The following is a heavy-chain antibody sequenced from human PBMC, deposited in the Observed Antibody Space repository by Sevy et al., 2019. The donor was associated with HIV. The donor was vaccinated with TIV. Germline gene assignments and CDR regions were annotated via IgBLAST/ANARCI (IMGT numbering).Heavy chain of an antibody. J-gene: IGHJ6*02. Sequence: GGSLRLSCAASGFTFSSYSMNWVRQAPGKGLEWVSYISSSSSTIYYADSVKGRFTISRDNAKNSLYLQMNSLRAEDTAVYYCERERVYYYDSSGYRDSYGMDVWGQGTTVTVSS. CDR1: GFTFSSYS. CDR3: ERERVYYYDSSGYRDSYGMDV. CDR2: ISSSSSTI. D-gene: IGHD3-22*01. V-gene: IGHV3-48*01.